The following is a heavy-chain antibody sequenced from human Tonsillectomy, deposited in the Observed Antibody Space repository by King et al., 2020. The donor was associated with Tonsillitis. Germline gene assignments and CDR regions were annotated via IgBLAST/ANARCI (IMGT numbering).Heavy chain of an antibody. D-gene: IGHD2-15*01. V-gene: IGHV3-43*01. CDR2: ISWDGGST. J-gene: IGHJ4*02. Sequence: EQLVQSGGVVVQPGGSLRLSCAASGFTFDDYTMHWVRQAPGKGLEWVSLISWDGGSTYYADSVKGRFTISRDNSKNSLYLQMNSLRTEDTALYYCAKGPDCSGGSCYSDTYCDYWGQGTLVTVST. CDR1: GFTFDDYT. CDR3: AKGPDCSGGSCYSDTYCDY.